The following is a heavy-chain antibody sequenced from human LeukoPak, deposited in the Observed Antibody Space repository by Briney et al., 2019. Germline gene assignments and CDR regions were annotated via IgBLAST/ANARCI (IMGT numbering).Heavy chain of an antibody. Sequence: GGSLRLSCAASGLTVSSNYMSWVRQAPGKGLEWVSVIYSGGSTYYADSAKGRFTISRDNSKNTLYLQMNSLRAEDTAVYYCARDQVTMVRGVIIRRWFDPWGKGTTVTVSS. CDR1: GLTVSSNY. CDR2: IYSGGST. CDR3: ARDQVTMVRGVIIRRWFDP. D-gene: IGHD3-10*01. J-gene: IGHJ6*04. V-gene: IGHV3-66*01.